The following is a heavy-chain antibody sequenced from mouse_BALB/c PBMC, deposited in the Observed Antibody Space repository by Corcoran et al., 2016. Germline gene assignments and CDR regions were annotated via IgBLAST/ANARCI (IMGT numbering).Heavy chain of an antibody. J-gene: IGHJ1*01. CDR2: IDPANGNT. V-gene: IGHV14-3*02. CDR1: GFNIKDTY. CDR3: ARWDWSFDV. Sequence: EVQLQQSGAELVKPGASVKLSCTASGFNIKDTYMHWVEQRPEQGLEWIGRIDPANGNTKYDPKFQGKATITADTSSNTAYLQLSSLTSEDTAVYYCARWDWSFDVWGAGTTVTVSS.